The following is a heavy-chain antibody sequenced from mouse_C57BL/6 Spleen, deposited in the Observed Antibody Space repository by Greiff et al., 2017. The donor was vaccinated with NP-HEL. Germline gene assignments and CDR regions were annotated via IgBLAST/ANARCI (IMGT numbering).Heavy chain of an antibody. Sequence: QVQLQQPGAELVKPGASVKLSCKASGYTFTSYWMQWVKQRPGQGLEWIGEIDPSDSYTNYNQKFKGKATLTVDTSSSTAYMQLSSLTSEDSAFYYCAGQDYGSSSYAMDYWGQGTSVTVSS. CDR1: GYTFTSYW. V-gene: IGHV1-50*01. CDR2: IDPSDSYT. D-gene: IGHD1-1*01. J-gene: IGHJ4*01. CDR3: AGQDYGSSSYAMDY.